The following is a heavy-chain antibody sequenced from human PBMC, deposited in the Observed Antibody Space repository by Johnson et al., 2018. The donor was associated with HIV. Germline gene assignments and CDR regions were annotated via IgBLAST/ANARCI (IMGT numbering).Heavy chain of an antibody. CDR1: GFTFSNAW. Sequence: VQLVESGGGLVKPGGSLRLSCAASGFTFSNAWMSWVRQAPGKGLEWVGRIKSKTDGGTTDYAAPVKGRFTISRDDSKNTLYLQMNSLRAEDTAVYYCARSDITMVRGGSFDIWGQGTMVTVSS. CDR3: ARSDITMVRGGSFDI. J-gene: IGHJ3*02. CDR2: IKSKTDGGTT. V-gene: IGHV3-15*01. D-gene: IGHD3-10*01.